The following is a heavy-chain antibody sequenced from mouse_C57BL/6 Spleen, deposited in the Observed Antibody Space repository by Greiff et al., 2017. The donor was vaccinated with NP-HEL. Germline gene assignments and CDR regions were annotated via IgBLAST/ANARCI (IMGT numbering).Heavy chain of an antibody. J-gene: IGHJ1*03. CDR2: IYPSDSEN. CDR1: GYTFTSYW. CDR3: ARGGDYYGSSYWYFDV. Sequence: QVQLQQPGAELVRPGSSVKLSCKASGYTFTSYWMDWVKQRPGQGLEWIGNIYPSDSENHYNQKFKDKATLTVDKSYSTAYMQLSSLTSEDSAVYYCARGGDYYGSSYWYFDVWGTGTTVTVSS. V-gene: IGHV1-61*01. D-gene: IGHD1-1*01.